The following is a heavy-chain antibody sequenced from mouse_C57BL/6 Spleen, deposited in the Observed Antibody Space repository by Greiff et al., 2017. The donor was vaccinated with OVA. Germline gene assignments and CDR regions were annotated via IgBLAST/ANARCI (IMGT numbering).Heavy chain of an antibody. V-gene: IGHV5-4*03. CDR2: ISDGGSYT. D-gene: IGHD2-4*01. CDR1: GFTFSSYA. J-gene: IGHJ1*03. Sequence: EVKLQESGGGLVKPGGSLKLSCAASGFTFSSYAMSWVRQTPEKRLEWVATISDGGSYTYYPENVKGRFTISRDNAKNNLYLQMSHLKSEDTAMYYCARGGDYGWYFDVWGTGTTVTVSS. CDR3: ARGGDYGWYFDV.